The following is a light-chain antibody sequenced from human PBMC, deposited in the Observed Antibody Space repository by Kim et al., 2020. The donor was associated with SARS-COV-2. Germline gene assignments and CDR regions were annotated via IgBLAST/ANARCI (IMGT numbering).Light chain of an antibody. J-gene: IGLJ2*01. CDR3: SSYTSSSTLA. Sequence: QSALTQPASVSGSPGQSITISCTGTSSDVGGYNYVSWFQQHPVKAPKLMIYDVSKRPSGVSNLFSGSKSGNTASQTISWLQAEDEADYYCSSYTSSSTLAFGGGTTLTVL. CDR2: DVS. V-gene: IGLV2-14*01. CDR1: SSDVGGYNY.